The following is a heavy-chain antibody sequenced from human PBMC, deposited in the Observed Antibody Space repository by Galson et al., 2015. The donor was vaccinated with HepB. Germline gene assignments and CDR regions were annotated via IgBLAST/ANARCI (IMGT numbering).Heavy chain of an antibody. J-gene: IGHJ5*02. Sequence: SLRLSCAASGFTFSSYSMNWVRQAPGKGLEWVSYISSSSITIYYADSVKGRFTISRDNAKNSLYLQMNSLRAEDTAVYYCARDGSSGYYYGVAGWFDPWGQGTLVTVSS. CDR1: GFTFSSYS. CDR2: ISSSSITI. D-gene: IGHD3-22*01. V-gene: IGHV3-48*04. CDR3: ARDGSSGYYYGVAGWFDP.